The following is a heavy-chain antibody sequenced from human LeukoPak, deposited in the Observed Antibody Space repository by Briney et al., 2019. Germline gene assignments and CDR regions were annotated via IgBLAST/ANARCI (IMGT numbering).Heavy chain of an antibody. J-gene: IGHJ4*02. CDR2: IYHSGST. V-gene: IGHV4-38-2*01. CDR1: GYSISSGYY. D-gene: IGHD2-21*02. CDR3: ARGHPLLDY. Sequence: PSETLSLTCAVSGYSISSGYYWGWIRQPPGKGLEWIGSIYHSGSTYYNPSLKSRVTISVDTSKNQFSLKLSSVTAADTAVYYCARGHPLLDYWGQGTLVTVSS.